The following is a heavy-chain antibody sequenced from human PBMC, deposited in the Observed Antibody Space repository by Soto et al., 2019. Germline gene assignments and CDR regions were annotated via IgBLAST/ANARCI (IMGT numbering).Heavy chain of an antibody. CDR3: ARDPSEGRVGNWFES. CDR2: ISSTTSYV. D-gene: IGHD2-2*01. V-gene: IGHV3-21*06. Sequence: GGSLRLSCVASGFTFSRYGMNWLRQAPGKGLEWVASISSTTSYVYYADSVKGRFSTSRDNAKNILYLEMYALRTEDTAVYYCARDPSEGRVGNWFESWGQGTLVTVSS. CDR1: GFTFSRYG. J-gene: IGHJ5*01.